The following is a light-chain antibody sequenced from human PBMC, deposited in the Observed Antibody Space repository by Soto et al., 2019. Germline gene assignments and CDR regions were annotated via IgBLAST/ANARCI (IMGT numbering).Light chain of an antibody. CDR1: QSISSW. CDR2: EAS. Sequence: DVQMTQSPPTLSASVGDRVTITCRASQSISSWLAWYQQKPGQAPRLLIYEASILQRGVTSRFSGSGSGTEFTLTISSLQPHDFATYYCQQYDSDLWTFGQGTKVEIK. J-gene: IGKJ1*01. CDR3: QQYDSDLWT. V-gene: IGKV1-5*03.